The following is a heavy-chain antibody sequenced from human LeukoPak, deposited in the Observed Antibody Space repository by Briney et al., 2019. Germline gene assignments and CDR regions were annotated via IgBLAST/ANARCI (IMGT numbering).Heavy chain of an antibody. V-gene: IGHV3-11*01. CDR1: GFTFSDYY. CDR2: ISSSGSTI. Sequence: KPGGSLRLSCAASGFTFSDYYMSWIRQAPGKGLEWVSYISSSGSTIYYADSVKGRFTISRDNSKNTLYLQMNSLRAEDTAVYYCAKAADIVVVPAANDYWGQGTLVTVSS. CDR3: AKAADIVVVPAANDY. J-gene: IGHJ4*02. D-gene: IGHD2-2*01.